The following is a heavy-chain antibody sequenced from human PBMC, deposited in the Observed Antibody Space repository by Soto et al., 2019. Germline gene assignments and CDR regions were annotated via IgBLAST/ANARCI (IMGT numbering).Heavy chain of an antibody. V-gene: IGHV4-39*01. CDR3: ARPNNTYYDFWSGYYESHYYGMDV. CDR1: GGSISSSSYY. Sequence: SETLSLTCTVSGGSISSSSYYWGWIRQPPGKGLEWIGSIYYSGSTYYNPSLKSRVTISVDTSKNQFSLKLSSVTAADTAVYYCARPNNTYYDFWSGYYESHYYGMDVWGQGTTVTVSS. J-gene: IGHJ6*02. CDR2: IYYSGST. D-gene: IGHD3-3*01.